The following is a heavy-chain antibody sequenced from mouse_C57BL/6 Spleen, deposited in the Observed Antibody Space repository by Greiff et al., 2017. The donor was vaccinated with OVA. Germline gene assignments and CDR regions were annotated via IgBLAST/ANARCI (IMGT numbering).Heavy chain of an antibody. CDR1: GFSLTSYG. CDR3: ARSGWDGENYFDY. Sequence: VMLVESGPGLVQPSQSLSITCTVSGFSLTSYGVHWVRQSPGKGLEWLGVIWSGGSTDYNAAFISRLSISKDNSKSQVFFKMNSLQADDTAIYYCARSGWDGENYFDYWGQGTTLTVSS. V-gene: IGHV2-2*01. CDR2: IWSGGST. D-gene: IGHD3-2*02. J-gene: IGHJ2*01.